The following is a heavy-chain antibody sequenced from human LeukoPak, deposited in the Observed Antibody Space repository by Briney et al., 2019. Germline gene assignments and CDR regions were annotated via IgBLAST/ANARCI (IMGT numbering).Heavy chain of an antibody. V-gene: IGHV3-21*01. Sequence: GGSLRLSCAASGFTFSSYSMNWVRQAPGKGLEWVSSISSSSSYIYYADSVKGRFTISSDNAKNSLYLQMNSLRAEDTAVYYCARERSMVRVDYWGQGTLVTVSS. CDR1: GFTFSSYS. J-gene: IGHJ4*02. CDR2: ISSSSSYI. CDR3: ARERSMVRVDY. D-gene: IGHD3-10*01.